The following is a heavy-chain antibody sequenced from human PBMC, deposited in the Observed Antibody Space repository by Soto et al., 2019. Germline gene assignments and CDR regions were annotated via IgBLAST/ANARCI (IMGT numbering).Heavy chain of an antibody. Sequence: VQVLQSGAEVKKPGSSVKVSCQSNGGTFTNYALSWVRQAPGQGLEWMGGIIPISGTTNYAEKFQDRVTITADESTSTAYMELSGLKSDDTAVYYCARGGVWDSFSTGSATFDYWGQGTLVTVSS. CDR3: ARGGVWDSFSTGSATFDY. D-gene: IGHD3-10*01. J-gene: IGHJ4*02. CDR2: IIPISGTT. V-gene: IGHV1-69*01. CDR1: GGTFTNYA.